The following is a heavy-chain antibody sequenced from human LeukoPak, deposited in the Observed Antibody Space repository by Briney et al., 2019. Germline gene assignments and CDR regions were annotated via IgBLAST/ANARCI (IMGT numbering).Heavy chain of an antibody. V-gene: IGHV3-74*01. CDR1: GFTFSSSW. CDR3: ARVGVATSYYNWFDP. J-gene: IGHJ5*02. Sequence: PGGSLRLSCAASGFTFSSSWMHWVRQAPGKGLVWVSRTNNDGSRTNYADSVKGRFTISRDNAKNTLYLQMNSLRGEDTAVYYCARVGVATSYYNWFDPWGQGTLVTVSS. CDR2: TNNDGSRT. D-gene: IGHD2-21*01.